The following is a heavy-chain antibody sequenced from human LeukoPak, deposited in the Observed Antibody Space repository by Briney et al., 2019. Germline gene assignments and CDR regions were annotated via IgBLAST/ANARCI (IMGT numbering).Heavy chain of an antibody. Sequence: ASVKVSCKASGFTFINYYMDWVRQAPGQGLEWLGIINLSGGSTHYPQKFQDRVTMTRDTSTSTVYMELSSLRSEDTAVYYCARDLDYGEKSEDYWGQGTLVTVSS. V-gene: IGHV1-46*01. CDR2: INLSGGST. J-gene: IGHJ4*02. CDR3: ARDLDYGEKSEDY. D-gene: IGHD4/OR15-4a*01. CDR1: GFTFINYY.